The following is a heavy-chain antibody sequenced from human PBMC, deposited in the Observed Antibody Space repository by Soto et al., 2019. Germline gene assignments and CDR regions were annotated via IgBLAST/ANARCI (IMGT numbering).Heavy chain of an antibody. V-gene: IGHV3-23*01. CDR1: GFTFRTYA. D-gene: IGHD3-3*01. CDR3: AKDLRPHGRYDLAY. CDR2: IVGDASSI. Sequence: GGSLRLSCAAYGFTFRTYAMNWVRQAPGKGLEWVAVIVGDASSIDYADSVKGRFTISRDNSKNILYLQMTSLRVEDTATYFCAKDLRPHGRYDLAYWGKGTLVPVSS. J-gene: IGHJ4*02.